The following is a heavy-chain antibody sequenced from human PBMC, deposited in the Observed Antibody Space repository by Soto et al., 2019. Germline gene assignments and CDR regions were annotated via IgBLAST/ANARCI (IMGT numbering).Heavy chain of an antibody. V-gene: IGHV1-24*01. Sequence: ASVKVSCKVSGYTLTELSMHWVRQAPGKGLEWMGGFDPEDGETIYAQKFQGRVTMTEDTSTDTAYMELSSLRSEDTAVYYCATVEYCSSTSCQKAFDIWGQGTMVTVSS. CDR2: FDPEDGET. CDR3: ATVEYCSSTSCQKAFDI. CDR1: GYTLTELS. J-gene: IGHJ3*02. D-gene: IGHD2-2*01.